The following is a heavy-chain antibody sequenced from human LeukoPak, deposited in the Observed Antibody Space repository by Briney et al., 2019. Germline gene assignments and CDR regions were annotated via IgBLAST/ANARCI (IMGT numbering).Heavy chain of an antibody. J-gene: IGHJ3*02. CDR3: ARSIAAAVGAFDI. Sequence: SVKVSCKASGGTFGSYAISWVRQAPGQGLEWMGGIIPIFGTANYAQKFQGRVTITTDESTSTAYMELSSLRSEDTAVYYCARSIAAAVGAFDIWGQGTMVTVSS. CDR2: IIPIFGTA. CDR1: GGTFGSYA. V-gene: IGHV1-69*05. D-gene: IGHD6-13*01.